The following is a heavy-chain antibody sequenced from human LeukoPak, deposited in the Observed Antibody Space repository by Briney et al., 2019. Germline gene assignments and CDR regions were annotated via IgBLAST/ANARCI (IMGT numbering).Heavy chain of an antibody. CDR3: ARDSGYSSSWYRIDY. CDR1: GYSFTNYE. D-gene: IGHD6-13*01. Sequence: ASVKASYKASGYSFTNYEINWVRQATGQGREGMGWINPNSGITAYAQKFQGRVTITSNTSISTAYMELSSLRSEDTAVYYCARDSGYSSSWYRIDYWGQGTLVTVSS. CDR2: INPNSGIT. V-gene: IGHV1-8*03. J-gene: IGHJ4*02.